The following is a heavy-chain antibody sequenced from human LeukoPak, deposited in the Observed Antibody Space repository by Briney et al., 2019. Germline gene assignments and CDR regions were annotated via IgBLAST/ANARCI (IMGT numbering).Heavy chain of an antibody. J-gene: IGHJ4*02. CDR1: GGSFCGYY. V-gene: IGHV4-34*01. Sequence: SETLSLTCAVSGGSFCGYYWSSIRHRPGKGLEWIGEINYRGSTNYNPSLKSRVTISVDTSKNQFSLKLSSVTAADTAVYYCAILPRDYWGQGTLVTVSS. CDR2: INYRGST. CDR3: AILPRDY.